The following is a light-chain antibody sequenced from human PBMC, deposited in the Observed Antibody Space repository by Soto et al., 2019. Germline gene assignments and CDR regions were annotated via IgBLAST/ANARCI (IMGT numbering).Light chain of an antibody. CDR2: EAS. J-gene: IGKJ1*01. Sequence: AIQMTQSPSSLSASVGDTVTFTCRASQDIGKDLGWYQQKPGEAPVLLIYEASTAQSGVPSRFTGSGSGTEFTLTISSLQPGDFATYYCLQDYNYPRTFGQGTRVEIK. CDR1: QDIGKD. CDR3: LQDYNYPRT. V-gene: IGKV1-6*01.